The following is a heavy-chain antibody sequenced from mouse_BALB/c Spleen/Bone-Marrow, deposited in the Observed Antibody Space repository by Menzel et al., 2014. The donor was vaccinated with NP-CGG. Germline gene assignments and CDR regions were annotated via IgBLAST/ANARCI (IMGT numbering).Heavy chain of an antibody. Sequence: VQLQQSGPELVKPGASVKISCKASGYAFSSSWMNWVKQRPGQGLEWIGRIYPGDGDTNYNGKFKGKATLTADKSSSTAYMQLSSLTSVDSAVYFCARLRDAMDYWSQGTSVTVSS. CDR1: GYAFSSSW. CDR3: ARLRDAMDY. J-gene: IGHJ4*01. D-gene: IGHD1-1*01. V-gene: IGHV1-82*01. CDR2: IYPGDGDT.